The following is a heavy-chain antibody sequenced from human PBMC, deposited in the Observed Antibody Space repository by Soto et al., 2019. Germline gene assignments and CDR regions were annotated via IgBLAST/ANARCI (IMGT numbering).Heavy chain of an antibody. V-gene: IGHV1-69*13. Sequence: SVKVSCKASGGTFSSYAISWVRQAPGQGLEWMGGIIPIFGTANYAQKFQGRVTITADESTSTAYMELSSLRSEDTAVYYCARVGQLVHGGDCWGRGTLVAVSS. J-gene: IGHJ4*02. CDR1: GGTFSSYA. CDR3: ARVGQLVHGGDC. D-gene: IGHD6-6*01. CDR2: IIPIFGTA.